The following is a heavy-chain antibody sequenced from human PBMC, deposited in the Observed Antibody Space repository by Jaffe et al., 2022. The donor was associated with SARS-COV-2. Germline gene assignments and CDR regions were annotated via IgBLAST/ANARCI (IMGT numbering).Heavy chain of an antibody. Sequence: QVQLQESGPGLVKPSETLSLTCTVSGGSISSEIYYWGWIRQPPGKGLEWIGSIFYNGNTYYNPSLRSRVTISVDTSKNQFSLKLNSVTAADTAVYYCARQRNYFGSGSYHDYWGQGTLVTVFS. CDR1: GGSISSEIYY. CDR3: ARQRNYFGSGSYHDY. J-gene: IGHJ4*02. CDR2: IFYNGNT. D-gene: IGHD3-10*01. V-gene: IGHV4-39*01.